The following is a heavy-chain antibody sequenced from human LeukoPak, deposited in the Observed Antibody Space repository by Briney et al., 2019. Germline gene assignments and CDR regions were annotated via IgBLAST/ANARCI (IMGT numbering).Heavy chain of an antibody. D-gene: IGHD1-26*01. V-gene: IGHV4-61*02. Sequence: SETLSLTCTVSGGSISSGSYYWNWIRQPAGKGLEWIGRIYTSGSTNYNPSLKSRVTISVDTSKNQFSLRLSSVTAADTAVYYCARGATRFDYWGQGTLVTVSS. CDR3: ARGATRFDY. CDR1: GGSISSGSYY. CDR2: IYTSGST. J-gene: IGHJ4*02.